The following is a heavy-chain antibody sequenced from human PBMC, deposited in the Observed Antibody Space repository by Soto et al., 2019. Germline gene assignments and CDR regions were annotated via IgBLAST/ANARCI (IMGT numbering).Heavy chain of an antibody. Sequence: SENLSLTCTVSGASISSYYWSWIRQPPGKGLEWIGYISYSGNTKDNPSLKGRVTISEDTSKNQFSLKLSSVTAADTAVYYCARESRYCSGGSCYFLPGIDYWGQGTLVTVSS. V-gene: IGHV4-59*12. CDR3: ARESRYCSGGSCYFLPGIDY. CDR1: GASISSYY. CDR2: ISYSGNT. D-gene: IGHD2-15*01. J-gene: IGHJ4*02.